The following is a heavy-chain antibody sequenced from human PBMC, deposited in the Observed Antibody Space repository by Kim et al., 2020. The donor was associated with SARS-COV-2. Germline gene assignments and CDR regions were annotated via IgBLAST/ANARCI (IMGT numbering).Heavy chain of an antibody. V-gene: IGHV3-15*01. CDR1: GLPFTGAW. CDR2: IKSEVDGGTA. CDR3: TTGALHPEYPG. J-gene: IGHJ4*02. Sequence: GGSLRLSCAASGLPFTGAWMTWVRQAPGKGLEWVGLIKSEVDGGTADYIEPVKGRFTISRDDSRNTLYLEMSGLKVEDTAVYYCTTGALHPEYPGWGQGTLVTVSS.